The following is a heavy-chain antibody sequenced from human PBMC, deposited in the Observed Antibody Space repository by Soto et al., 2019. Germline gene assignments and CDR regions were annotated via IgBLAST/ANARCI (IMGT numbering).Heavy chain of an antibody. V-gene: IGHV3-53*02. J-gene: IGHJ6*02. D-gene: IGHD3-10*01. CDR3: ARDRGVSPPNYYYYGMDV. CDR2: IYSGGST. CDR1: GFTVSSNY. Sequence: EVQLVETGRGLIQPGGSLRLSCAASGFTVSSNYMSWVRQAPGKGLEWVSVIYSGGSTYYADSVKGRFTISRDNSKNTLYLQMNSLRAEDTAVYYCARDRGVSPPNYYYYGMDVWGQGTTVTVSS.